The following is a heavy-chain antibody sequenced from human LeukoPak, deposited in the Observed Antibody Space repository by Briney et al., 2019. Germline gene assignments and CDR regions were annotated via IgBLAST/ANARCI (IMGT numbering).Heavy chain of an antibody. Sequence: PGGSLTLSCQASGFTFYMYVMSWVRQAPGKGLEWVASMCGTAGCTFYPDSVKGRFTISRDNSKNVLYLQMNSLTAEDTAIYYCAKDRPNFHENSGHYYRRDGDSWGQGTLVTVSS. J-gene: IGHJ5*01. V-gene: IGHV3-23*01. CDR3: AKDRPNFHENSGHYYRRDGDS. CDR1: GFTFYMYV. CDR2: MCGTAGCT. D-gene: IGHD3-22*01.